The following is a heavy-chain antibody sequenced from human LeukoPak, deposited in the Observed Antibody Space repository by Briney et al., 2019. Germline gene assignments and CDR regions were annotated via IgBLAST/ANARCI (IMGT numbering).Heavy chain of an antibody. Sequence: SETLSLTCTVSGGSISNRSYYWSWIRQPAGKGLELVVRFYTSGSTNYNPSLQSQVTISVDTSKNQFSLKLSSVTAADTAVYYCATMRRTGTTDYFDYWGQGTLVTVSS. CDR3: ATMRRTGTTDYFDY. CDR1: GGSISNRSYY. V-gene: IGHV4-61*02. CDR2: FYTSGST. D-gene: IGHD1-1*01. J-gene: IGHJ4*02.